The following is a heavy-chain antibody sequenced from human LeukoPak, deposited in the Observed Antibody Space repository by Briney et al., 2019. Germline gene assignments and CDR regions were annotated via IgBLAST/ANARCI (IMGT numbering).Heavy chain of an antibody. J-gene: IGHJ4*02. Sequence: GASVKVSCKASGYTSTSYGISWVRQAPGQGLEWMGWISAYNGNTNYAQKLQGRVTMTTDTSTSTAYMELRSLRSDDTAVYYCARVAPPSMVRGVIIDYWGQGTLVTVSS. V-gene: IGHV1-18*01. CDR3: ARVAPPSMVRGVIIDY. CDR2: ISAYNGNT. D-gene: IGHD3-10*01. CDR1: GYTSTSYG.